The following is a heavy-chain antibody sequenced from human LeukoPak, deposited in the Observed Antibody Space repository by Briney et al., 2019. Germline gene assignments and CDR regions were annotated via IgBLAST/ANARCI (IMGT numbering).Heavy chain of an antibody. J-gene: IGHJ4*02. CDR2: IYPRDSDT. D-gene: IGHD3-10*01. V-gene: IGHV5-51*01. Sequence: GESLKISCKGSGYSFTTYWIGWVRQMPGKGLEWMGIIYPRDSDTRYSPSFQGQVTISADKSISTAYLQWTSLKASDTAMYYCARPMVRGVITSPFDYWGQGTLVTVSS. CDR1: GYSFTTYW. CDR3: ARPMVRGVITSPFDY.